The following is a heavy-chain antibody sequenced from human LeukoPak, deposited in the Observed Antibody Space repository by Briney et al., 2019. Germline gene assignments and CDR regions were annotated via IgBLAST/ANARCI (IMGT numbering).Heavy chain of an antibody. CDR3: TTFVRSYADY. Sequence: PGESLKISCAASGFTFSDHYMDWVRQAPGKGLEWVGRIKSKTDGGTTDYAAPVKGRFTISRDDSKNTLYLQMNSLKTKDTAVYYCTTFVRSYADYWGQGTLVTVSS. CDR2: IKSKTDGGTT. V-gene: IGHV3-15*01. CDR1: GFTFSDHY. J-gene: IGHJ4*02. D-gene: IGHD3-16*01.